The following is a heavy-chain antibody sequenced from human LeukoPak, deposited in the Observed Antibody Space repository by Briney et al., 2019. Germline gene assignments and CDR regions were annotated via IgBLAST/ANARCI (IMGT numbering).Heavy chain of an antibody. V-gene: IGHV1-18*01. CDR2: ISAYNGNT. Sequence: ASVKVSCKASGYTFTSYGISWVRQAPGQGLEWMGWISAYNGNTNYAQKLQGRVTITADKSTSTAYMELSSLRSEDTAVYYCARASLYGDYVDDWGQGTLVTVSS. CDR1: GYTFTSYG. CDR3: ARASLYGDYVDD. J-gene: IGHJ4*02. D-gene: IGHD3-16*02.